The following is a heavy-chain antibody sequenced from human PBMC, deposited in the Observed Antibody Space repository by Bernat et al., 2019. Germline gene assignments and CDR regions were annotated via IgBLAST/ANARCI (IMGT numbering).Heavy chain of an antibody. CDR3: ARDSEFLGMVRGGGGMDV. J-gene: IGHJ6*02. D-gene: IGHD3-10*01. V-gene: IGHV3-30-3*01. CDR2: ISYDGSNK. CDR1: GFTFSSYA. Sequence: QVQLVESGGGVVQPGRSLRLSCAASGFTFSSYAMHWVRQAPGQGRAWVAVISYDGSNKYYADSWKGRFTISRDNSKNTLYLQLNSLRAEDTAVYYCARDSEFLGMVRGGGGMDVWGQGTTVTISS.